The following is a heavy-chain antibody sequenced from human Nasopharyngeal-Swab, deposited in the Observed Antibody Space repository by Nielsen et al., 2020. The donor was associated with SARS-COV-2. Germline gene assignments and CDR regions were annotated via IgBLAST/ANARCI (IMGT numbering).Heavy chain of an antibody. Sequence: GGSLRLSCATSGFTFDDYALHWVRQAPGKGLEWVSLITWDGSSTYYADSVRGRFTISRDNSKNSLYLQMTSLTSEDTALYYCAKDNYDFPRRGGMDVWGQGTTVTVSS. CDR3: AKDNYDFPRRGGMDV. CDR1: GFTFDDYA. CDR2: ITWDGSST. V-gene: IGHV3-43D*03. D-gene: IGHD3-3*01. J-gene: IGHJ6*02.